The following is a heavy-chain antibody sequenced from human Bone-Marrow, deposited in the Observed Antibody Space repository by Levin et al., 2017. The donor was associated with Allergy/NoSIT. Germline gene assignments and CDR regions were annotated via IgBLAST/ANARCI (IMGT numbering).Heavy chain of an antibody. CDR3: ARCCQYDDRGVYRGCSGAFDI. CDR1: GFTFSSFW. Sequence: GGSLRLSCAASGFTFSSFWMHWVRQVPGKGLVWVARINSDGFSTTNADSVKGRFTISRDNARKTLYLQLRSLRVDDTATYFCARCCQYDDRGVYRGCSGAFDIWGQGTPVTVS. D-gene: IGHD3-10*02. J-gene: IGHJ3*02. CDR2: INSDGFST. V-gene: IGHV3-74*01.